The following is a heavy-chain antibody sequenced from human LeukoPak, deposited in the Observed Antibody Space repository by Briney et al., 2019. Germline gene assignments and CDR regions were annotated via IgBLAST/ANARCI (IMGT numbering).Heavy chain of an antibody. CDR3: AYPGGRIAVAGTFDI. CDR2: IYYSGST. CDR1: GDSISSSFYY. D-gene: IGHD6-19*01. Sequence: SETLSLTCTVSGDSISSSFYYWGWIRQPPGKGLEWIGSIYYSGSTYYNPSLKSRVTISVDTSKNQFSLKLSSVTAADTAVYYCAYPGGRIAVAGTFDIWGQGTMVTVSS. V-gene: IGHV4-39*01. J-gene: IGHJ3*02.